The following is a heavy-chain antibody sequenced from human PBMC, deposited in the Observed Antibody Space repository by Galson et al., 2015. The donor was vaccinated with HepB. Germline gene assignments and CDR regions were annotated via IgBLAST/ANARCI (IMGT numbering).Heavy chain of an antibody. J-gene: IGHJ4*02. D-gene: IGHD3-22*01. CDR2: IYPGDSDA. Sequence: QSGAEVKKPEESLKISCKASGYSFTSYWIGWVRQMPGKGLEWMGIIYPGDSDATYSPSFQGQVTISADKSISTAYLQWSSLKASDTATYYCARQDSSGYWDNYWGQGTLVTVSS. CDR3: ARQDSSGYWDNY. CDR1: GYSFTSYW. V-gene: IGHV5-51*01.